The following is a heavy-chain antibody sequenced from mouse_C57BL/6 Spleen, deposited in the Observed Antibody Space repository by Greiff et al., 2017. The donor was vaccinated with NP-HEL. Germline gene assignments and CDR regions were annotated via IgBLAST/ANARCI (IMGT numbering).Heavy chain of an antibody. CDR2: INPNNGGT. V-gene: IGHV1-18*01. D-gene: IGHD1-1*01. J-gene: IGHJ2*01. CDR1: GYTFTDYN. CDR3: ARAILFYYGSSPYYFDY. Sequence: EVKLQESGPELVKPGASVKIPCKASGYTFTDYNMDWVKQSHGKSLEWIGDINPNNGGTIYNQKFKGKATLTVDKSSSTAYMELRSLTSEDTAVYYCARAILFYYGSSPYYFDYWGQGTTLTVSS.